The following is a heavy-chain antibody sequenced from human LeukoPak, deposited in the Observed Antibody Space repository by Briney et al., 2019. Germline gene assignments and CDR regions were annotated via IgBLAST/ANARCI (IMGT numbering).Heavy chain of an antibody. J-gene: IGHJ3*02. CDR3: AKRGPSPTPILNAAGKTWVIVVVITGDAFDI. V-gene: IGHV3-7*03. Sequence: PGGSLRLSCAASGFTFSSYWMSWVRQAPGKGLEWVANIKQDGSEKYYVDSVKGRFTISRDNAKNSLYLQMNSLRAEGTALYYCAKRGPSPTPILNAAGKTWVIVVVITGDAFDIWGQGTMVTVSS. CDR2: IKQDGSEK. D-gene: IGHD3-22*01. CDR1: GFTFSSYW.